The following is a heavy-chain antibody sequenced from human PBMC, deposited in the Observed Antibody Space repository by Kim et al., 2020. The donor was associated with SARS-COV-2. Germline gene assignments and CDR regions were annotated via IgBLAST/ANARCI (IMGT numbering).Heavy chain of an antibody. D-gene: IGHD6-13*01. V-gene: IGHV3-23*01. J-gene: IGHJ4*02. CDR3: AKTGQQLGNTRGLKGLDF. CDR1: GFTFNTYF. Sequence: GGSLRLSCTASGFTFNTYFMAWVRQAPGKGLEWVSAISGSSDRIYNADSVKGRFTISRDNSKNTLYLQMNSLRVEDTALYFCAKTGQQLGNTRGLKGLDFWGQGALVTVSS. CDR2: ISGSSDRI.